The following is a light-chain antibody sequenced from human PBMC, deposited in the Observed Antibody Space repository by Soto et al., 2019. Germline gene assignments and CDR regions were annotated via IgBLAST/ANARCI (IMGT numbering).Light chain of an antibody. J-gene: IGLJ2*01. CDR3: CSNAGSNNLV. V-gene: IGLV2-8*01. CDR2: EVS. Sequence: QSVLTQPPSASGTPGQSVTIPCTGTSSDVGDYNYVSWYQQHPGKAPKLVIYEVSRRPSGVPDRFSGSKSGNTASLTVSGLQDEDEADYYCCSNAGSNNLVFGGGTKLTVL. CDR1: SSDVGDYNY.